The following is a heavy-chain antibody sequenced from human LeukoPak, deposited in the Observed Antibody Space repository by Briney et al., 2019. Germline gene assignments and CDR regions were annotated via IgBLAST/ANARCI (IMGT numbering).Heavy chain of an antibody. D-gene: IGHD3-3*01. CDR1: GGTFSSYA. J-gene: IGHJ4*02. V-gene: IGHV1-69*05. Sequence: ASVKVSCKASGGTFSSYAISWVRQAPGQGLEWMGRIIPIFGTANYAQKFQRRVTITTDESPRTAYMELSSLRSEDTAVYYCARNSYDFWSGSFDYWGQGTLVTVSS. CDR2: IIPIFGTA. CDR3: ARNSYDFWSGSFDY.